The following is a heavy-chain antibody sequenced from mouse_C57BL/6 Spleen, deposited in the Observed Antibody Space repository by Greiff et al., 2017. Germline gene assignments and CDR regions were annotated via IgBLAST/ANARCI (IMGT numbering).Heavy chain of an antibody. Sequence: QVQLQQSGAELVRPGASVTLSCKASGYTFTSYWMHWVKQRPGQGLEWIGMIHPNSSSTNYNEKFKSKATLTVDKSSSTAYMQLSSLTSEDSAVYYCARNCDYWWFAVWGTGTMVTVSA. J-gene: IGHJ1*03. CDR1: GYTFTSYW. CDR3: ARNCDYWWFAV. V-gene: IGHV1-64*01. D-gene: IGHD4-1*01. CDR2: IHPNSSST.